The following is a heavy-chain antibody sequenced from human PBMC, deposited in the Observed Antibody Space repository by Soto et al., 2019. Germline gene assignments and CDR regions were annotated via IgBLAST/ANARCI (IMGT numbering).Heavy chain of an antibody. CDR2: IWYDGSNK. V-gene: IGHV3-33*01. CDR1: GFTFSSYG. Sequence: LRLSCAASGFTFSSYGMHWVRQAPGKGLEWVAVIWYDGSNKYYADSVKGRFTISRDNSKNTLYLQMNSLRAEDTAVYYCARELFGLDTAMVRFDPWGQGTLVTVSS. J-gene: IGHJ5*02. CDR3: ARELFGLDTAMVRFDP. D-gene: IGHD5-18*01.